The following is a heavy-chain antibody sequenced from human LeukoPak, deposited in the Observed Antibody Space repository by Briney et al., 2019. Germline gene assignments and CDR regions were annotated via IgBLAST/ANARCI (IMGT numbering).Heavy chain of an antibody. CDR3: ATERNWELLRPYGLDI. J-gene: IGHJ6*04. V-gene: IGHV3-15*01. D-gene: IGHD1-26*01. CDR1: GFNFQYVW. Sequence: GGSLRLSCAASGFNFQYVWMDWVRQAPGKGLEWVGRIRTKIEGETTDYAAPVRGRFTISRDDSKTTLYLHMNSLKTDDSAVYYCATERNWELLRPYGLDIWGXGTTVTVSS. CDR2: IRTKIEGETT.